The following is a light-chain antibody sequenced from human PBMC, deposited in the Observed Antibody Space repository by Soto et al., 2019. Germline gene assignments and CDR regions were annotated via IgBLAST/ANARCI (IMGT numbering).Light chain of an antibody. Sequence: DIQMTQSPSSLSASVGDRVTITCRASQGITNYLAWYQQKPGKVPKLLIYAASTLQSGVPSRFGGSGSGADFTLTISNLQPADVATYYCQKYNSAPWTFGQGTKVEI. V-gene: IGKV1-27*01. CDR1: QGITNY. J-gene: IGKJ1*01. CDR2: AAS. CDR3: QKYNSAPWT.